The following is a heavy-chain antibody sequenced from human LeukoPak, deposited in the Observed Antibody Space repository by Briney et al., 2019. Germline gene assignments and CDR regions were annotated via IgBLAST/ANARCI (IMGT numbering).Heavy chain of an antibody. Sequence: PGGSLRLSCAASGFTFSSYWMSWVRQAPGKGLEWVAYIKQDVTEKYYVDSVKGRFSISRDNAKNSLYLQMNSLRAEDTAVYYCARPVVAGRRDAFDIWGQGTMVTVSS. CDR2: IKQDVTEK. V-gene: IGHV3-7*01. D-gene: IGHD2-21*01. J-gene: IGHJ3*02. CDR1: GFTFSSYW. CDR3: ARPVVAGRRDAFDI.